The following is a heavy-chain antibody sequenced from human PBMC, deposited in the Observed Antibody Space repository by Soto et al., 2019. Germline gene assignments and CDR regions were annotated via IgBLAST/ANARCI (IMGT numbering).Heavy chain of an antibody. J-gene: IGHJ5*02. CDR1: GFTFNTYW. V-gene: IGHV3-7*04. CDR3: ARGWGLDP. D-gene: IGHD1-26*01. Sequence: EVQLVESGGGLVQPGGSLRLSCAASGFTFNTYWMTWVRQAPGKGLEWVANIKQDGSEKYYVDSVKVRFTISRDNAKNSLYLQMNSLRAEDTAVYYCARGWGLDPWGQGTLVTVSS. CDR2: IKQDGSEK.